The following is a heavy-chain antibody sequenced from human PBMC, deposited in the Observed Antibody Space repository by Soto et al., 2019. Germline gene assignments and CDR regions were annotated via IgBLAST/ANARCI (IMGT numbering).Heavy chain of an antibody. CDR2: ISYDGSNK. Sequence: QVQLVESGGGVVQPGRSLRLSCAASGFTFSSYAMHWVRQAPGKGLEWVAVISYDGSNKYYADSVKGRFTISRDNSKNTLYLQMNSLRAEDTAVYYCARDPTSGIVDIWGPGTMVTVSS. D-gene: IGHD1-20*01. CDR3: ARDPTSGIVDI. J-gene: IGHJ3*02. V-gene: IGHV3-30-3*01. CDR1: GFTFSSYA.